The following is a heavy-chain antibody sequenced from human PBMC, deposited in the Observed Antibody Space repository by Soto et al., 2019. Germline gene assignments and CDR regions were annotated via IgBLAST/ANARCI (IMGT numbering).Heavy chain of an antibody. V-gene: IGHV3-23*01. D-gene: IGHD3-3*02. J-gene: IGHJ3*01. Sequence: GGYPRIPSTASGFSLSNSTMYWDRQRSGKGLEWVPVIGGEAVSTKCADSVKGRCTVPRDNSENTMYLQLDRLRDDDPATYYSAKGSIDHTGIYDAFDFWGQWTIVTVSS. CDR2: IGGEAVST. CDR3: AKGSIDHTGIYDAFDF. CDR1: GFSLSNST.